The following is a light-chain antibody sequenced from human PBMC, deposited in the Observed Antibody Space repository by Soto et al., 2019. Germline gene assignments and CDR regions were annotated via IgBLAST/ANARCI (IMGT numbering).Light chain of an antibody. J-gene: IGKJ4*01. Sequence: DIQMTQSPSSLSASVGDKVTITCRASQSIGYYLNWYQQIPGKAPTLLIFGASSLQSVVPSRFSGSGSGTDFTLTISSLQPEDFATYYCQQSYSTPPTFGGGTKVEIK. CDR1: QSIGYY. CDR3: QQSYSTPPT. CDR2: GAS. V-gene: IGKV1-39*01.